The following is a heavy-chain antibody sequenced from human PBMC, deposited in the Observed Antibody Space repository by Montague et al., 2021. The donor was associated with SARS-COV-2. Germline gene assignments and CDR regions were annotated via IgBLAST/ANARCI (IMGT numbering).Heavy chain of an antibody. Sequence: SETLSLTCTVSGDSITNDHWSRSARPARWRGRGRQGQIDNSHASTPNTCLHSLANISVDKSRNHLSLNLRSVTAADTAMYYCALPLGGARFDPWGQGILV. V-gene: IGHV4-4*02. J-gene: IGHJ5*02. D-gene: IGHD1-26*01. CDR1: GDSITNDHW. CDR3: ALPLGGARFDP. CDR2: IDNSHAS.